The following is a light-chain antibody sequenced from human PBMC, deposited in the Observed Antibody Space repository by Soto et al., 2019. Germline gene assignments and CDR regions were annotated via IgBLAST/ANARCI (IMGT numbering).Light chain of an antibody. CDR2: GAS. CDR1: QSVSSSY. J-gene: IGKJ2*01. Sequence: EIVLTQSPGTLSLSPGERATLSCRASQSVSSSYLAWYQQKPGQAPRLLIYGASSRATGIPDRFSGSGSGTDFTRTISRLEPEDFAVYYCQQDGSSPVYTFGQGTKLEIK. V-gene: IGKV3-20*01. CDR3: QQDGSSPVYT.